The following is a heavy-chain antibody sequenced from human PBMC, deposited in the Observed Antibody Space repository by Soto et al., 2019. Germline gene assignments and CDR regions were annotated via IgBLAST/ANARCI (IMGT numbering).Heavy chain of an antibody. D-gene: IGHD7-27*01. CDR2: IYHSGST. V-gene: IGHV4-30-2*01. CDR1: GGSISSGGYS. CDR3: ASASGDLVYYYGMDV. Sequence: SETLSLTCAVSGGSISSGGYSWSWIRQPPGKGLEWIGYIYHSGSTYYNPSLKSRVTISVDRSKNQFSLKLSSVTAADTAVYYCASASGDLVYYYGMDVWGQGTTVTVSS. J-gene: IGHJ6*02.